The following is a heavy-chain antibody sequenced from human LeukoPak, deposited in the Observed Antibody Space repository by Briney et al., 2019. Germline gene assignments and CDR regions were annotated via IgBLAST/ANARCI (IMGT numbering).Heavy chain of an antibody. Sequence: AVKVSRKGSGGTFSSYAISWVRQAPGRGVEWVGGIIPIFGTANYAQKFQGRVTITADESTSTAYMELSSLRSEDTAVYYCARDGDSGSYDYWGQGTLVTVSS. V-gene: IGHV1-69*13. CDR2: IIPIFGTA. D-gene: IGHD1-26*01. CDR1: GGTFSSYA. J-gene: IGHJ4*02. CDR3: ARDGDSGSYDY.